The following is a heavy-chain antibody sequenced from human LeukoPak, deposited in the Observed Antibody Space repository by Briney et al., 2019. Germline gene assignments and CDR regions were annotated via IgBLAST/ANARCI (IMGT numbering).Heavy chain of an antibody. CDR2: INPNSGGT. D-gene: IGHD6-13*01. CDR1: GGTFSSYA. Sequence: ASVKVSCKASGGTFSSYAISWVRQAPGQGLEWMGWINPNSGGTNYAQKFQGRVTMTRDTSISTAYMELSRLRSDDTAVYYCARGPSPNSSPRAYWFDPWGQGTLVTVSS. J-gene: IGHJ5*02. V-gene: IGHV1-2*02. CDR3: ARGPSPNSSPRAYWFDP.